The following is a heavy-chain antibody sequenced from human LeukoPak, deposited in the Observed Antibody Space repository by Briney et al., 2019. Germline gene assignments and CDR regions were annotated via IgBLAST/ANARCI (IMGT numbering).Heavy chain of an antibody. CDR2: INHSGST. V-gene: IGHV4-34*01. Sequence: PSETLSLTCAVYGGSFSGYYWSWIRQPPGKGLEWIGEINHSGSTHYNPSLKSRVTISVDTSKNQFSLKLSSVTAADTAVYYCARTEESGYSYRYFGYYYYMDVWGKGTTVTVSS. D-gene: IGHD5-18*01. CDR3: ARTEESGYSYRYFGYYYYMDV. J-gene: IGHJ6*03. CDR1: GGSFSGYY.